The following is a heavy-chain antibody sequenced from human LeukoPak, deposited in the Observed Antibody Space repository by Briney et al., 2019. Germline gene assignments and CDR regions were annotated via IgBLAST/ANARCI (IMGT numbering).Heavy chain of an antibody. V-gene: IGHV1-2*02. CDR3: ARAGEIVTGPITMVRGVNMFDY. J-gene: IGHJ4*02. D-gene: IGHD3-10*01. CDR1: GYTFTGYY. Sequence: ASVKVSCKASGYTFTGYYMHWVRQAPGQGLEWMGWINPNSGGTNYAQKFQGRVTMTRDTSISTAYMELSRLRSDDTAVYYCARAGEIVTGPITMVRGVNMFDYWGQGTLVTVSS. CDR2: INPNSGGT.